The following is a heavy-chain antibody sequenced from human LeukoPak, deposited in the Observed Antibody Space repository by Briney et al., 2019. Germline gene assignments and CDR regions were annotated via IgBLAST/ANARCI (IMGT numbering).Heavy chain of an antibody. Sequence: GGSLRLSCATSGFTFSSNWMSWVRHVPGRGLDWVANIKPDGSAEYYAASVKGRFTVSRDNAKNSLYLQMNSLRVEDTAVYYCARRNGDWYVGPYFDYWGQGTLVTVSS. CDR2: IKPDGSAE. V-gene: IGHV3-7*01. CDR3: ARRNGDWYVGPYFDY. J-gene: IGHJ4*02. D-gene: IGHD2-21*02. CDR1: GFTFSSNW.